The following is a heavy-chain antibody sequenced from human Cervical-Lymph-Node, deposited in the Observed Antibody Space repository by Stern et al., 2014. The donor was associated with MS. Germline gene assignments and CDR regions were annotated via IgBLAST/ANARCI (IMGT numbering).Heavy chain of an antibody. CDR3: ARGAYCGGDCYWGWFDS. CDR1: GGTFSDYA. V-gene: IGHV1-69*01. CDR2: IIPIFGST. J-gene: IGHJ5*01. Sequence: VQLVESGAEGMKPGSSVKVSCKASGGTFSDYAISWARQAPGQGLEWMGGIIPIFGSTDYAQNFQGRVTITADESTTTAYMDLSSLRSEDTAVYYCARGAYCGGDCYWGWFDSWGQGTLVTVSS. D-gene: IGHD2-21*02.